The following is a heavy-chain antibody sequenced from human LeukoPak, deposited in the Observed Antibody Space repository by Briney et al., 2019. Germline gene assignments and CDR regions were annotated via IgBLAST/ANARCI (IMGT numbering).Heavy chain of an antibody. J-gene: IGHJ4*02. V-gene: IGHV3-23*01. CDR1: GFXLSSYT. CDR3: AKKRVAVAGTHYFDY. CDR2: ISGSGGST. Sequence: GGSLRLSCAVSGFXLSSYTFNWVRQAPGKGQEWVSGISGSGGSTYYADSVKGRFTISRDNSKNTLYLQMNSLRAEDTAVYYCAKKRVAVAGTHYFDYWGQGTLVTVSS. D-gene: IGHD6-19*01.